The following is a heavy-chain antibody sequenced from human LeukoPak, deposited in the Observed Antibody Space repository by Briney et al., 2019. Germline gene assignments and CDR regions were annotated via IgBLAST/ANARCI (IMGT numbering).Heavy chain of an antibody. CDR3: ADYAVSGVRNNFY. CDR1: GLAFSSYA. J-gene: IGHJ4*02. Sequence: GGSLRLSCAASGLAFSSYAMSWVRQAPGKGLEWVSTIRVASNTFYADSVKGRFTISRDNSRNTVYLQMTSLRADDTAVYYCADYAVSGVRNNFYWGQGTLVTVSS. D-gene: IGHD3-3*01. V-gene: IGHV3-23*01. CDR2: IRVASNT.